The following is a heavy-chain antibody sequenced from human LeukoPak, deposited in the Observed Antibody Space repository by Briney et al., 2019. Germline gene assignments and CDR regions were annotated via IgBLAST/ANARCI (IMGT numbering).Heavy chain of an antibody. Sequence: GGSLRLSCAASGFTFSSYSMHWVRQAPGKGLEWVSSISSSSSYIYYADSVKGRFTISRDNAKNSLYLQMNSLRAEDTAVYYCAKYPVPDGMDVWGQGTTVTVSS. J-gene: IGHJ6*02. CDR2: ISSSSSYI. D-gene: IGHD2/OR15-2a*01. V-gene: IGHV3-21*01. CDR3: AKYPVPDGMDV. CDR1: GFTFSSYS.